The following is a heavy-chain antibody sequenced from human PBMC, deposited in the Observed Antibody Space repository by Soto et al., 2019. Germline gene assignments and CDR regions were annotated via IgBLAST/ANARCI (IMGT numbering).Heavy chain of an antibody. Sequence: GGSLRLSCAASGFTFDDYAMHWVRQAPGKGLEWVSGISWNSGSIGYADSVKGRFTISRDNAKNSLYLQMNSLRAEDTALYYCAKGSSYQLLYGDDYWGQGTLVTVSS. V-gene: IGHV3-9*01. J-gene: IGHJ4*02. CDR2: ISWNSGSI. CDR1: GFTFDDYA. CDR3: AKGSSYQLLYGDDY. D-gene: IGHD2-2*02.